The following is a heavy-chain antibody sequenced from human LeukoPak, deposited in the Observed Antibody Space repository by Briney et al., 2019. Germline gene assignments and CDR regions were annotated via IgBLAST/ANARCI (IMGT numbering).Heavy chain of an antibody. CDR2: IKKDGSGI. J-gene: IGHJ6*04. V-gene: IGHV3-7*03. CDR1: GFPFSNSW. CDR3: AGGNAMDV. Sequence: GGSLRLSCVVSGFPFSNSWMYWVRQAPGKGLEGVANIKKDGSGISYVDSVKGRFIISRDNTRNSPYLQMSSLTVEDTAVYFCAGGNAMDVWGKGTAVTVSS.